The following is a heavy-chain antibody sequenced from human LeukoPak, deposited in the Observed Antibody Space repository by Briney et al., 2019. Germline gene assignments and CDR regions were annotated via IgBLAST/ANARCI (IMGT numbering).Heavy chain of an antibody. CDR2: INHSGST. D-gene: IGHD6-13*01. Sequence: SETLSLTCAVYGGSFSGYYWSWIRQPPGKGLEWIGEINHSGSTNYNPSLKSRVTISVDTSKNQFSLKLSSVTAADTAVYYCARFPIAAAGSKFNWFDPWGQGTLVTVSS. CDR1: GGSFSGYY. J-gene: IGHJ5*02. V-gene: IGHV4-34*01. CDR3: ARFPIAAAGSKFNWFDP.